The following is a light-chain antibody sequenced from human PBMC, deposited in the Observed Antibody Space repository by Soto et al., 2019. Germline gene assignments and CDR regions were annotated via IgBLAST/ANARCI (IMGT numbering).Light chain of an antibody. V-gene: IGKV3-11*01. Sequence: EIVLTQSPGTLSLSPGERATLSCRASQSVSNYLAWYQQKPGQAPRLLIYDASNRATGIPARFSGSGSGTDFTLTISILAPEDFSVYYCQQRGNWPPFTFGPGTKVDIK. J-gene: IGKJ3*01. CDR1: QSVSNY. CDR2: DAS. CDR3: QQRGNWPPFT.